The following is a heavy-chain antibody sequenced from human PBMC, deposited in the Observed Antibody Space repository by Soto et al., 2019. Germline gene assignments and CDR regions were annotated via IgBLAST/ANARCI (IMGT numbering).Heavy chain of an antibody. CDR3: ARGNKGWYSSSSTFYMDV. J-gene: IGHJ6*03. V-gene: IGHV3-48*02. D-gene: IGHD6-6*01. CDR2: ISSSSSTI. Sequence: VGSLRLSCASSGFTCSSYSMNWVRQAPGKGLEWVSYISSSSSTIYYADSVKGRFTISRDNAKNSLYLQMNSLRDEDTAVYYCARGNKGWYSSSSTFYMDVWGKGTTVTVSS. CDR1: GFTCSSYS.